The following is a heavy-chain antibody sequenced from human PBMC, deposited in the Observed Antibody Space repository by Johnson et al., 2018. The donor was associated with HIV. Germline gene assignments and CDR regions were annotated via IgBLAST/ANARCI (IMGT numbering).Heavy chain of an antibody. D-gene: IGHD4-11*01. Sequence: QVQLVESGEGVVQPGRSLRLSCAASGFTFSSYAMHWVRQAPGKGLEWVAVISYDGSNKYYADSVKGRFTISRDTSKKSVFLQMNNLRPEDTAVYYCAKETRDSRSAFDVWGQGTLVTVSS. V-gene: IGHV3-30-3*01. CDR2: ISYDGSNK. CDR3: AKETRDSRSAFDV. J-gene: IGHJ3*01. CDR1: GFTFSSYA.